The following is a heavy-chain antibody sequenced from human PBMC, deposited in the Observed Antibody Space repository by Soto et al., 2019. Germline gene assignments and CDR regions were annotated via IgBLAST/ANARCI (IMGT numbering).Heavy chain of an antibody. CDR1: GFTFSNAW. V-gene: IGHV3-15*01. Sequence: GGSLRLSCAASGFTFSNAWMSWVRQAPGKGLEWVGRIKSKTDGGTTDYAEPVKGRFTISRDDSKNTLFLQMNSLKTEDTAVYYCTTFLYGDYEVDAFDIWGQGTMVTVSS. CDR2: IKSKTDGGTT. D-gene: IGHD4-17*01. CDR3: TTFLYGDYEVDAFDI. J-gene: IGHJ3*02.